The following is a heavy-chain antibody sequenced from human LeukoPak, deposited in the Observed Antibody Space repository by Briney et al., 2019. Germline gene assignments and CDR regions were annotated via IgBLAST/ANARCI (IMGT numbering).Heavy chain of an antibody. V-gene: IGHV3-30*02. CDR1: GFTFSSYG. Sequence: GGSLRLSCAASGFTFSSYGMHWVRQAPGKGLEWVAFIRYDGSNKYYADSVKGRFTISRDNAKNSLYLQMNSLRAEDTAVYYCARAIAAAGYYYFDYWGQGTLVTVSS. D-gene: IGHD6-13*01. CDR3: ARAIAAAGYYYFDY. J-gene: IGHJ4*02. CDR2: IRYDGSNK.